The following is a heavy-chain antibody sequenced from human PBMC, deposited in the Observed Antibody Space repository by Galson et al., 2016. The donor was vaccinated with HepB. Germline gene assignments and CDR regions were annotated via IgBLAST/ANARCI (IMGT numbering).Heavy chain of an antibody. J-gene: IGHJ3*01. V-gene: IGHV1-18*04. CDR1: GYTLTSHA. Sequence: SVKVSCKASGYTLTSHAINWVRQAPGQGLEWMGWISAHNGNTNYAQSLQGRVTLTTETSTNTAYMELRSLRSDDTALYSCAIPFGSGNYDAFDVWGQGTMVTVS. D-gene: IGHD3-10*01. CDR3: AIPFGSGNYDAFDV. CDR2: ISAHNGNT.